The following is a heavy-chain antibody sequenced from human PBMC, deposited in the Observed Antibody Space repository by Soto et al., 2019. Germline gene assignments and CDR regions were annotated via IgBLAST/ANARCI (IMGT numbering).Heavy chain of an antibody. D-gene: IGHD1-7*01. CDR1: GFTFDDYA. Sequence: PGGSLRLSCAASGFTFDDYAMHWVRQAPGKGLEWVSGISWNSGSIGYADSVKGRFTISRDNSKNSLYLQMNSLRAEDTALYYCAIVNWNYGGVTFDYWGQGTLVTVSS. J-gene: IGHJ4*02. CDR2: ISWNSGSI. V-gene: IGHV3-9*01. CDR3: AIVNWNYGGVTFDY.